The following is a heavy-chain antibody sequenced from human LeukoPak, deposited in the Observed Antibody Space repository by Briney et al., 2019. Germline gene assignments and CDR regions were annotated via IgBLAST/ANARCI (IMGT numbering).Heavy chain of an antibody. D-gene: IGHD6-19*01. J-gene: IGHJ4*02. CDR3: VRAVAGAFDY. V-gene: IGHV3-74*01. Sequence: HPGGALRLSCAASGFTFSSYWMHWVRHAPGKGLVWVSRISSDGCTANCADSVKGRFIISRDNAKNTLYLQMNSLSAEDTAVYYCVRAVAGAFDYWGQGTLVTVSS. CDR1: GFTFSSYW. CDR2: ISSDGCTA.